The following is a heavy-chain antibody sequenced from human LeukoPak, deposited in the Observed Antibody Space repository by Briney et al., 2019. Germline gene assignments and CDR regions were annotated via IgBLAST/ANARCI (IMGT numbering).Heavy chain of an antibody. CDR2: IYSGDNS. V-gene: IGHV3-53*01. CDR1: GFSVSSNY. J-gene: IGHJ4*02. D-gene: IGHD3-10*01. CDR3: ARQLGGYYFDC. Sequence: GGSLRLSCAASGFSVSSNYMSWVRQAPGKGLEWVSVIYSGDNSYYADSVRGRITISRDNSKNTLYLQMNSLRAEDTAVYYCARQLGGYYFDCWGQGTLVTVSS.